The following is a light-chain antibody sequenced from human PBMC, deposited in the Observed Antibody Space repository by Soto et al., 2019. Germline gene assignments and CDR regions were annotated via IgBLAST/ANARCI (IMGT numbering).Light chain of an antibody. Sequence: EIVLTESPGILSLSPGERATLSCRASQSVSNDFLAWYQQKRGRAPRLIIHGASRRATGIPDRISGSGSGTDFTLTISRLEPEDFAVYYCQQYGSSEITLGQGTRLEIK. CDR3: QQYGSSEIT. CDR2: GAS. J-gene: IGKJ5*01. CDR1: QSVSNDF. V-gene: IGKV3-20*01.